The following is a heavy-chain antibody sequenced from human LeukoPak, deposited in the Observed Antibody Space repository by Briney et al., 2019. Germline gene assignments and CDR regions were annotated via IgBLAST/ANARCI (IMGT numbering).Heavy chain of an antibody. V-gene: IGHV4-31*03. D-gene: IGHD3-10*01. CDR1: GGSISSGGYY. CDR2: IYYSGST. J-gene: IGHJ4*02. Sequence: PSETLSLTCTVSGGSISSGGYYWSWIRQHPGKGLEWIGYIYYSGSTYCNPSLKSRVTISVDTSKNQFSLKLSSVTAADTAVYYCARTYGSGSYYQDYWGQGTLVTVSS. CDR3: ARTYGSGSYYQDY.